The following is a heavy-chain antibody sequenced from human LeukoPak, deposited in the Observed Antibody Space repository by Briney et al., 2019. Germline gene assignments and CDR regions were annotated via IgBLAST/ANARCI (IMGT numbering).Heavy chain of an antibody. CDR3: ARVQRNKRGSYSDY. CDR1: GGSISSYY. V-gene: IGHV4-4*07. D-gene: IGHD1-26*01. J-gene: IGHJ4*02. CDR2: IYTSGST. Sequence: SETLSLTCTVSGGSISSYYWSWIRQPAGKGLEWIGRIYTSGSTNYNPSLKSRVTMSVDTSKNQFSLKLSSVTAADTAVYYCARVQRNKRGSYSDYWGQGTLVTVSS.